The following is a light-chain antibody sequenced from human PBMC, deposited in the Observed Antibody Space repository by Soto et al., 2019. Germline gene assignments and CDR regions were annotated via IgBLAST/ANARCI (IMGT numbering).Light chain of an antibody. J-gene: IGKJ4*01. CDR3: QHYNGWPLT. V-gene: IGKV3-15*01. CDR2: GAS. Sequence: EIVVTQSPAILSVSPGERATLSCRASQDINSRLAWYQQRPGQAPRLLIFGASTRATGIPARFSGSGSGTVFTLTISNLQSEDFAVYSCQHYNGWPLTFGGGTKVDIK. CDR1: QDINSR.